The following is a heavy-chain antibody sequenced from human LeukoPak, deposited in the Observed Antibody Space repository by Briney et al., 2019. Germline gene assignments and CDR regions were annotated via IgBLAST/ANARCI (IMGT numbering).Heavy chain of an antibody. CDR1: GYTFSSYG. J-gene: IGHJ4*02. V-gene: IGHV1-18*01. CDR2: ISAYNGNT. Sequence: ASVKVSCKASGYTFSSYGISWVRQAPGQGLEWMGWISAYNGNTNYAQKLQGRVTMTTDTSTSTAYMELRSLRSDDTAVYYCAREVGEYYDSSGYLDWGQGTLVTVSS. D-gene: IGHD3-22*01. CDR3: AREVGEYYDSSGYLD.